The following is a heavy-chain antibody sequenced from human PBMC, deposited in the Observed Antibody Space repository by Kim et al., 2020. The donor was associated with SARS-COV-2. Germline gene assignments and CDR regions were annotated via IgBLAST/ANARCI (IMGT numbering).Heavy chain of an antibody. D-gene: IGHD6-13*01. CDR1: GFTFSTYG. CDR3: AKDPPVGISWYGKIDY. V-gene: IGHV3-30*18. CDR2: ISNDGNTK. J-gene: IGHJ4*02. Sequence: GGSLRLSCAASGFTFSTYGMHWVRQAPGKGLEWVAIISNDGNTKNYLESVKGRFTISRDNSKNTLYLQMNSLRAEDTAVYFCAKDPPVGISWYGKIDYWGQGTLVTVSS.